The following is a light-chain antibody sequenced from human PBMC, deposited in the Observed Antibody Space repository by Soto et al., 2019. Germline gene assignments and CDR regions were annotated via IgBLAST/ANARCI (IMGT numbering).Light chain of an antibody. CDR1: QSVSSSY. CDR2: GAS. J-gene: IGKJ1*01. Sequence: EIVLTQSPGTLSLSPGEGATLSCRASQSVSSSYLAWYQQNPGQAPRLLIYGASTRATGIPGRFSGSGSETDFTLTISRLEPEDFAVYYCQQFDSSPWTFGQGTKVDIK. CDR3: QQFDSSPWT. V-gene: IGKV3-20*01.